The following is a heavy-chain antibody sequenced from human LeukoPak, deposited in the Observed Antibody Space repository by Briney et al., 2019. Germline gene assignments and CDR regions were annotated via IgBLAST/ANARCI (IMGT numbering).Heavy chain of an antibody. D-gene: IGHD2-15*01. CDR2: ISHDGSNK. CDR3: AKGSYCSGDRCYSWNSGMDV. V-gene: IGHV3-30*18. J-gene: IGHJ6*02. Sequence: GGSLRLSCAASGFTFSSNGMHWGRQGPGKGLGWVAVISHDGSNKYYEDSVKGRFTISRDNSKNTLYLQMNSLRAEDTAVSYCAKGSYCSGDRCYSWNSGMDVWGQGTTVTVSS. CDR1: GFTFSSNG.